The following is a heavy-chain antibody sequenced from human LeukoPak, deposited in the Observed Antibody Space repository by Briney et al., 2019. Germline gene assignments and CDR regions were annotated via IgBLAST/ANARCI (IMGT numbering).Heavy chain of an antibody. V-gene: IGHV3-15*01. J-gene: IGHJ4*02. D-gene: IGHD6-19*01. CDR1: GFTFSNAW. CDR3: TTAVAGVITFDY. Sequence: PGGSLRLSCAASGFTFSNAWMSWVRQAPGKGLEWVGRIKSKTDGGTIDYAGSVKGRFTISRDDSKNTLYLQLNTLKTEDTAVYYCTTAVAGVITFDYWGQGTLVTVSS. CDR2: IKSKTDGGTI.